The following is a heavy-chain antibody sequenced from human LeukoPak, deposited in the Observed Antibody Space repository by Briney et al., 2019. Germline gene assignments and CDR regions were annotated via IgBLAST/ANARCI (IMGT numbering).Heavy chain of an antibody. Sequence: GSLRLSCAASGFTFSSYAMHWVRQALGKGLEWVAVISYDGSNKYYADSVKGRFTISRDNSKNTLYLQMNSLRAEDTAVYYCARDFGDSSGPGYWGQGTLVTVSS. CDR2: ISYDGSNK. D-gene: IGHD6-19*01. CDR3: ARDFGDSSGPGY. J-gene: IGHJ4*02. V-gene: IGHV3-30-3*01. CDR1: GFTFSSYA.